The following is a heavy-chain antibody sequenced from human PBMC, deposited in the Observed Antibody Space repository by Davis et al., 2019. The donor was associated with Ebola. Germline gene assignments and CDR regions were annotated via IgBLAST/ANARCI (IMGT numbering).Heavy chain of an antibody. D-gene: IGHD4-11*01. CDR2: IYHSESS. CDR1: GGSISSSY. Sequence: MPSETLSLTCTVSGGSISSSYWSWIRQPPGKGLEWIGYIYHSESSNYNPSLKSRVTISVDTSKNQFSLKLSSVTAADTAVYYSAWGYSNQWFDYWGQGTLVTVSS. J-gene: IGHJ4*02. V-gene: IGHV4-4*08. CDR3: AWGYSNQWFDY.